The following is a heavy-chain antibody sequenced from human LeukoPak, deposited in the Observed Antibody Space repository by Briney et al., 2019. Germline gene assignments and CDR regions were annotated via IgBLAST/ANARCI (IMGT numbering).Heavy chain of an antibody. CDR2: IYYSGST. J-gene: IGHJ4*02. CDR1: GGSISSYY. V-gene: IGHV4-59*08. D-gene: IGHD5-24*01. CDR3: ASFGRRDGYYPYYFDY. Sequence: SETLSLTCTVSGGSISSYYWSWIRQPPGKGLEWIGYIYYSGSTNYNPSLKSRVTIAVDTSKNQFSLKLSSVTAADTAVYYCASFGRRDGYYPYYFDYWGQGSLVTVSS.